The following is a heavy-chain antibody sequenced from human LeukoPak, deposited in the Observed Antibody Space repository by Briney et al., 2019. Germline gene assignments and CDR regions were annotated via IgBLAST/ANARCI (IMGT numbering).Heavy chain of an antibody. V-gene: IGHV1-3*03. CDR1: GYTFTNYA. Sequence: GASVKVSCKASGYTFTNYAMHWVRQAPGQRLEWMGWINVGNGDTKYSQEFQGRVIITRDTSASTAYMELSSLRSEDMAVYYCARVGYGVELDYWGQGTLVTVSS. D-gene: IGHD4-17*01. CDR3: ARVGYGVELDY. J-gene: IGHJ4*02. CDR2: INVGNGDT.